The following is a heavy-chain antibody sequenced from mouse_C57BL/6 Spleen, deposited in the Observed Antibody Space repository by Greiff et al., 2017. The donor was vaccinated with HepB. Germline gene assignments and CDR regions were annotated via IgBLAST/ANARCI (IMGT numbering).Heavy chain of an antibody. Sequence: VQLQQPGAELVKPGASVKLSCKASGYTFTSYWMHWVKQRPGQGLEWIGMIHPNSGSTNYNEKFKSKATLTVDKSSSTAYMQLSSLTSEDSAVYYCARFHYYGSSLDYWGQGTTLTVSS. CDR3: ARFHYYGSSLDY. D-gene: IGHD1-1*01. CDR2: IHPNSGST. CDR1: GYTFTSYW. J-gene: IGHJ2*01. V-gene: IGHV1-64*01.